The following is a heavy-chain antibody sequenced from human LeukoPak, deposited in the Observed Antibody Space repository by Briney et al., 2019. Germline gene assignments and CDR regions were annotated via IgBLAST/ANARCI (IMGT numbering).Heavy chain of an antibody. V-gene: IGHV3-23*01. Sequence: GGSLRLSCVASRFTFSSYVMSWVRQAPGKGLEWVSAISGDGTSTYYADSVKGRFTISRDNSKNTLYLQMNSLRAEDTAVYYCAKASNSEDYYYYMDLWGKGTTVTVSS. CDR1: RFTFSSYV. CDR2: ISGDGTST. D-gene: IGHD2/OR15-2a*01. CDR3: AKASNSEDYYYYMDL. J-gene: IGHJ6*03.